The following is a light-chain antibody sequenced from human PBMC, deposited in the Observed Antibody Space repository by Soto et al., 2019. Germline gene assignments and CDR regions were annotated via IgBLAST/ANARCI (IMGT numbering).Light chain of an antibody. CDR3: MQALQTPLT. J-gene: IGKJ4*01. CDR2: LRS. CDR1: QSLLNSNGYTY. V-gene: IGKV2-28*01. Sequence: DIVLTQSPLSLPVTPGEPASISCRSSQSLLNSNGYTYLDWYLQKPGQSPQLLIYLRSNRASGVPDRFSGSGSGTDFTLEISRVEAEDVGVYYCMQALQTPLTFGGGTKVEIK.